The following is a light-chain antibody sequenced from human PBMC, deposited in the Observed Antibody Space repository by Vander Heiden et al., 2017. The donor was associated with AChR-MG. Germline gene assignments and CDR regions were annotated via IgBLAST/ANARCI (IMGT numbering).Light chain of an antibody. Sequence: EIVLTQSPSTLSSSPGERAALSCGASQSVSSSHIAWYQQRPGQAPRLLIYAASIRATDIPDKFSGSGSGTDFTLTISRLEPEDFAVYYCQHYGGSTWTFGPGTKVDIK. V-gene: IGKV3-20*01. CDR1: QSVSSSH. CDR3: QHYGGSTWT. CDR2: AAS. J-gene: IGKJ1*01.